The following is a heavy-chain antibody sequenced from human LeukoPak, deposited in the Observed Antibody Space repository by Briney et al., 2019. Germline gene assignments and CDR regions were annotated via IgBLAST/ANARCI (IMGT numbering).Heavy chain of an antibody. J-gene: IGHJ4*02. V-gene: IGHV3-23*01. CDR2: IGSGGT. D-gene: IGHD2-2*01. CDR1: GFIFSSYA. Sequence: GGSLRLSCVASGFIFSSYAMTWVRQAPGKGLEWVSVIGSGGTYYADSVNGRFTFSRDNSKNTLYLQMNSLSADDTAVYYCAKKPQGDQPLDYWGQGTLVTVSS. CDR3: AKKPQGDQPLDY.